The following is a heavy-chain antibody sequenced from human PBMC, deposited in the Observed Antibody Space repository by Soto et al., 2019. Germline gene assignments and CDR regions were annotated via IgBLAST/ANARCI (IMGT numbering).Heavy chain of an antibody. J-gene: IGHJ4*02. CDR3: ARARSGYDIAY. Sequence: EVQLEESGGGLVQPGGSLRLSCVVSGFTLSGYEMNWVRQAPGKGLEYLSYISSSGRTIYYAASVKGRFTVSRDNAKNSLYLQMNSLRAEDTAVYYCARARSGYDIAYWGQGTLVTVSS. CDR1: GFTLSGYE. CDR2: ISSSGRTI. V-gene: IGHV3-48*03. D-gene: IGHD5-12*01.